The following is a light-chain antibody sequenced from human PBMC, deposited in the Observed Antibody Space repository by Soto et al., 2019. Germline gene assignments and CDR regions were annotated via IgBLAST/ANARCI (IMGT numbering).Light chain of an antibody. Sequence: EIVLTQSPATLSLSPGERAILSCRASQSVSSSYLAWYRQKPGQAPSLLIYGASSRATGIPDRFSGSGSGTDFTLTISRLEPEDFAVYYCQQYGSSPWTFGQGTRLEIK. J-gene: IGKJ5*01. CDR3: QQYGSSPWT. V-gene: IGKV3-20*01. CDR1: QSVSSSY. CDR2: GAS.